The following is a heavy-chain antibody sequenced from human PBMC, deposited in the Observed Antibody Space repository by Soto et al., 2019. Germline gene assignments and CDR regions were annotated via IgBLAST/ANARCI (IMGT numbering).Heavy chain of an antibody. CDR2: ITGTGGST. CDR1: GFTFRNYA. D-gene: IGHD2-15*01. CDR3: AKDQAYCRSSNCTFGP. Sequence: EVQLLESGGALVQPGGSLRLSCSASGFTFRNYAMTWVRQAPGKGLEWVSAITGTGGSTYYADSVRGRFTISRDNSKNTLYLQMDSLRAEATAVYYCAKDQAYCRSSNCTFGPWGLGTLVTVSS. J-gene: IGHJ5*02. V-gene: IGHV3-23*01.